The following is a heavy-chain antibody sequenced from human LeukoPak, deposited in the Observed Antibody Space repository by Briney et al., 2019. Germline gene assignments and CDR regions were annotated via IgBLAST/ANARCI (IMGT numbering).Heavy chain of an antibody. CDR1: GGSFSGYY. V-gene: IGHV4-34*01. Sequence: PSETLPLTCAVYGGSFSGYYWRWIRQPPEKGLEWIGEINHSGSTNYNPSLKSRVTISVDTSKNQFSLKLNSVTAADTAVYYCAGPGTAVAGWRYFDYWGQGTLVTVSS. J-gene: IGHJ4*02. CDR3: AGPGTAVAGWRYFDY. D-gene: IGHD6-19*01. CDR2: INHSGST.